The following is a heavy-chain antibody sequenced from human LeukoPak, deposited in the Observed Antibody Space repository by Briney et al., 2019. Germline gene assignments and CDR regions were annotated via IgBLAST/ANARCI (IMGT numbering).Heavy chain of an antibody. J-gene: IGHJ4*02. CDR3: SWSGEAD. Sequence: GGSLRLSCAASGFSFRTYWMTWVRRAPGKGLEWVADIKKDGSERYYVDSVKGRFTISRDNAKNSVFLQMNSLRVEDTAVYYCSWSGEADWGQGTLVTVSS. D-gene: IGHD3-3*01. CDR1: GFSFRTYW. V-gene: IGHV3-7*01. CDR2: IKKDGSER.